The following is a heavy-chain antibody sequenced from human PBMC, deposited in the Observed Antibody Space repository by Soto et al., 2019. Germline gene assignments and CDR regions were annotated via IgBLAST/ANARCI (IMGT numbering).Heavy chain of an antibody. CDR3: ARDSITRLSYDIPGMDV. V-gene: IGHV3-23*01. CDR2: IGGGGGST. CDR1: GFTFNTYA. Sequence: EVRLLESGGGLVQPGGSLRLSCAASGFTFNTYAMSWVRQAPGKGLEWVSVIGGGGGSTHYADSVKGRFTISRDNSKNTLYLQMNSLRADDTAIYDCARDSITRLSYDIPGMDVWGQGTTVTVSS. D-gene: IGHD3-10*01. J-gene: IGHJ6*02.